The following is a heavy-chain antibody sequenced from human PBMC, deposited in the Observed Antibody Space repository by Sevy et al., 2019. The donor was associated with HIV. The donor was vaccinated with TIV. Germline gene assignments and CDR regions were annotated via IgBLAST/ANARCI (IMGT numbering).Heavy chain of an antibody. CDR2: IYHSGST. Sequence: SDTLSLTCAVSGGSISSDNFWSWVRQPPGKGLEWIGDIYHSGSTNYSPSLGSRVTMSVDKSKNQFSLRLTSVTAADTAVYFGASLQGEYSASDAFSMFFFDYWGQGALVTVSS. V-gene: IGHV4-4*02. D-gene: IGHD3-16*01. CDR1: GGSISSDNF. CDR3: ASLQGEYSASDAFSMFFFDY. J-gene: IGHJ4*02.